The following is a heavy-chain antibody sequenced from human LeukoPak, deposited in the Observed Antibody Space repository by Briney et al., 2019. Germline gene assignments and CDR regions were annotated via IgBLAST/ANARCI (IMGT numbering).Heavy chain of an antibody. CDR2: FDPEDGET. D-gene: IGHD5-12*01. CDR1: GYTLTELS. Sequence: GASVTVSCKVSGYTLTELSIHWVRQAPGKGLEWMGGFDPEDGETIYAQKFQGRVTMTEDTSTDTAYMELSSLRSEDTAVYYCATVTSGYDWGLRWFDPWGQGTLVTVSS. CDR3: ATVTSGYDWGLRWFDP. J-gene: IGHJ5*02. V-gene: IGHV1-24*01.